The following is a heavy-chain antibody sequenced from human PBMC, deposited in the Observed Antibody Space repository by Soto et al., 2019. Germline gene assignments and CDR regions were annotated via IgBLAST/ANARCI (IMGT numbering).Heavy chain of an antibody. CDR1: GYNFAGYW. D-gene: IGHD3-3*01. V-gene: IGHV5-51*01. Sequence: GESLKISCKGSGYNFAGYWIAWVRQMPGKGLELMGIIYPSDSDTRYRPSFQGQVTISADKSISSAYLQWSSLGASDTAMYYCARGGVSTRTFDYWGQGTPVTSPQ. J-gene: IGHJ4*02. CDR2: IYPSDSDT. CDR3: ARGGVSTRTFDY.